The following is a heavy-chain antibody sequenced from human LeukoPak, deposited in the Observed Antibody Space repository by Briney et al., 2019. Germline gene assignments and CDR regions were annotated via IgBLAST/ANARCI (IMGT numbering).Heavy chain of an antibody. CDR1: GFTFVDYA. CDR3: PKDLGFGDLDH. J-gene: IGHJ4*02. D-gene: IGHD3-10*01. V-gene: IGHV3-43*02. Sequence: GGSLRLSCGASGFTFVDYAMRWVRQGPGEGLEGVSLIRGDGSRTHYADSVKGRFTISRDNSKNLLYLQMNSLRTEDTALYYCPKDLGFGDLDHWGRGTLVTVSS. CDR2: IRGDGSRT.